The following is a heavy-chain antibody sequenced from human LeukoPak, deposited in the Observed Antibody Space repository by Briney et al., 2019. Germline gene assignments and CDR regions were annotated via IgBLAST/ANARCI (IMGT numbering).Heavy chain of an antibody. CDR3: ARGWGGSGWYDY. D-gene: IGHD6-19*01. V-gene: IGHV4-59*01. CDR2: IYYSGST. CDR1: GGSISSYY. Sequence: SETLSLTCTVSGGSISSYYWSWIRQPPGKGLEWIGYIYYSGSTNYNPSLKSRVTISVDTSKNQFSLKLSSVTAADTAVYYCARGWGGSGWYDYWGQGTLVTVSS. J-gene: IGHJ4*02.